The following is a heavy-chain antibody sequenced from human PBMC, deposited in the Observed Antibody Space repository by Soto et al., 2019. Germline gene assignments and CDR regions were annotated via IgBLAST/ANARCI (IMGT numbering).Heavy chain of an antibody. D-gene: IGHD6-19*01. CDR2: ISYDGSNK. V-gene: IGHV3-30*18. Sequence: PGGSLRLSCAASGFPFSRYGMHWVRQAPGEGLEWVAVISYDGSNKYYADSVKGRFTISRDNSKNTLYLQMNSLRAEDTAVYYCAKEGHTPWYSSGWLTGYGMDVWGQGTTVTVSS. J-gene: IGHJ6*02. CDR3: AKEGHTPWYSSGWLTGYGMDV. CDR1: GFPFSRYG.